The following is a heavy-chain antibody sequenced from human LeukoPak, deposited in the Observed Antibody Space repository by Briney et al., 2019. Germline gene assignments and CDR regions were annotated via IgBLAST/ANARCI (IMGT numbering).Heavy chain of an antibody. J-gene: IGHJ4*02. CDR2: ISPHSGGT. Sequence: ASVKVSCKASGYTFTGYYIYWVRQAPGQRLEWMGQISPHSGGTNYAQKFQGRVTMTRDTSISTAYMELNNLRSDDTAVYYCARGGTDYWGQGTLVTVSS. CDR1: GYTFTGYY. CDR3: ARGGTDY. V-gene: IGHV1-2*06. D-gene: IGHD5-12*01.